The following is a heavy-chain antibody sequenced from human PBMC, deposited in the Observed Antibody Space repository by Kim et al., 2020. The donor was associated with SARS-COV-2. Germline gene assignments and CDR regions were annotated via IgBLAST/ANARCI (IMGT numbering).Heavy chain of an antibody. J-gene: IGHJ6*02. CDR2: ISYDRSNK. Sequence: GGSLRLSCAASGFTFSSYGMHWVRQAPGKGLEWVAVISYDRSNKYYADSVKGRFTISRDNSKNTLYLQMNSLRAEDTAVYYCAKDLGYPDWVIRPTPLKNCGLDVWGQGTTVTVSS. V-gene: IGHV3-30*18. CDR3: AKDLGYPDWVIRPTPLKNCGLDV. D-gene: IGHD2-21*01. CDR1: GFTFSSYG.